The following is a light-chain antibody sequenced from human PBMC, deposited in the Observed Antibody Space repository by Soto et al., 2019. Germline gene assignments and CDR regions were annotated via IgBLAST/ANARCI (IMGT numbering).Light chain of an antibody. CDR3: CSYVNDNNVL. V-gene: IGLV2-23*01. J-gene: IGLJ2*01. CDR1: NSDVGSYNL. CDR2: EDT. Sequence: QSALTQPASVSGSPGQSITISCTGTNSDVGSYNLVSWYQHHPGEAPKLMIYEDTKRPSGVSNRFSASKSGNTASLTVSGLQAEDEADYYCCSYVNDNNVLFGGGTQLTVL.